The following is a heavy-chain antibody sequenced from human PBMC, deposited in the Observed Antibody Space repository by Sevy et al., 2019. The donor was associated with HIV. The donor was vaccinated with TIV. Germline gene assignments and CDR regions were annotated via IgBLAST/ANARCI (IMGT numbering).Heavy chain of an antibody. Sequence: GGSLRLSCAASGFTFSSYAMSWVRQAPGKGLEWVSAISGSGGSTYYADSVKGRFTISRDNSKNTLYLQMNSLRAEDTGVYYCAKGIAAAGTGYFQHWGQGTLVTVSS. CDR2: ISGSGGST. CDR1: GFTFSSYA. D-gene: IGHD6-13*01. CDR3: AKGIAAAGTGYFQH. V-gene: IGHV3-23*01. J-gene: IGHJ1*01.